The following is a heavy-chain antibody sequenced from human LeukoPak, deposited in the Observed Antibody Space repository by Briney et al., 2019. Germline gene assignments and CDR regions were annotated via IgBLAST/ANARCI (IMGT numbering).Heavy chain of an antibody. Sequence: SGGSLRLSCAASGFTFSSYWMTWVRQAPGKGLEWVANIKPDGSDKYYVDSVKGRLTISRDNAKNTAYLQMNSLRAEDTAVYYCAKASRVAVAGGRFDYWGQGTLVTVSS. V-gene: IGHV3-7*03. CDR1: GFTFSSYW. D-gene: IGHD6-19*01. J-gene: IGHJ4*02. CDR2: IKPDGSDK. CDR3: AKASRVAVAGGRFDY.